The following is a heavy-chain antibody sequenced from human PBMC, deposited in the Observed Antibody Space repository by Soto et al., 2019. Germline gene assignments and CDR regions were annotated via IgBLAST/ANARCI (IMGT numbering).Heavy chain of an antibody. D-gene: IGHD2-15*01. J-gene: IGHJ6*02. CDR2: ISYDGSNK. CDR3: ARDDIERGAGYYGMDV. CDR1: GFTFSSYA. V-gene: IGHV3-30-3*01. Sequence: GGSLRLSCAASGFTFSSYAMHWVRQAPGKGLEWVAVISYDGSNKYYADSVKGRFTISRDNSKNTLYLQMNSLRAEDTAVYYCARDDIERGAGYYGMDVWGQGTTVTVSS.